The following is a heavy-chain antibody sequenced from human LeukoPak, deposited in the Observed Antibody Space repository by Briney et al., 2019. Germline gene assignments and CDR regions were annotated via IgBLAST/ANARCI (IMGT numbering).Heavy chain of an antibody. D-gene: IGHD5-24*01. CDR1: GFTLSVYS. J-gene: IGHJ4*02. Sequence: GGSLRLSCADSGFTLSVYSMNWVRQAPGKGLEWISYIGIDSGNTNYADSVSGRFTISGDKAKNSLYLQMNSLRVEDTAVYYCARDYKYAFDNWGQGTLVTVSS. V-gene: IGHV3-48*01. CDR2: IGIDSGNT. CDR3: ARDYKYAFDN.